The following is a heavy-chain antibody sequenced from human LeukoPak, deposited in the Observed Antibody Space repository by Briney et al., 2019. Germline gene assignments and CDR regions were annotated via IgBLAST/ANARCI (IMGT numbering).Heavy chain of an antibody. V-gene: IGHV3-33*01. CDR1: GFTFRSYG. J-gene: IGHJ4*02. Sequence: GGSLRLSCAASGFTFRSYGMHWVRQAPGKGLEWVAIVWYDGNNKYYADSVKGRFAVSRDNSKDTVSLQLNSLRAEDTAVYYCARGSGAAAGAFDYWGQGTLVTVPS. CDR2: VWYDGNNK. D-gene: IGHD6-13*01. CDR3: ARGSGAAAGAFDY.